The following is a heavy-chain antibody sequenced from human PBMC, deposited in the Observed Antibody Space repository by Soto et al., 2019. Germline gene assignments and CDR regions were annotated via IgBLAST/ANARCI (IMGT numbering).Heavy chain of an antibody. Sequence: QVQLVESGGGVVQPGRSLRLSCAASGFMFSNHGMRWVRQAPGKGLEWVAIIWSDGNNRFYADSVKGRFSVSGDNSKNTVSLQINSLRVEDTALYYCVRGDTLSDEASAYWGQGTPGTVSS. CDR1: GFMFSNHG. CDR3: VRGDTLSDEASAY. D-gene: IGHD3-16*01. V-gene: IGHV3-33*01. CDR2: IWSDGNNR. J-gene: IGHJ4*02.